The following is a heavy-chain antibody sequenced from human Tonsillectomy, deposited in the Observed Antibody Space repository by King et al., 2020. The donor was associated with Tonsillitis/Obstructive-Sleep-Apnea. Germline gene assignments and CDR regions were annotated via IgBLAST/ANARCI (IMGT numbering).Heavy chain of an antibody. CDR1: GFTFSIYS. V-gene: IGHV3-21*01. Sequence: VQLVESGGGLVKPGGSLRLSCAASGFTFSIYSMNWVRQAPGKGLEWVSSISSSSSYIYYADSVKGRFTISRDNAKHSLYLQMNSLRAEDTAVYYCARDARAPGAFDIWGQGTMVTVSS. CDR3: ARDARAPGAFDI. J-gene: IGHJ3*02. CDR2: ISSSSSYI.